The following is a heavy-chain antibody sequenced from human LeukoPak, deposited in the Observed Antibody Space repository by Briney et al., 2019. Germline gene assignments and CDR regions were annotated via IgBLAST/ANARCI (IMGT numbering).Heavy chain of an antibody. V-gene: IGHV4-34*01. CDR3: ARGSIAAAGTPMYNWFDP. D-gene: IGHD6-13*01. CDR2: INHSGST. Sequence: SETLSLTCAVYGGSFSGYYWSWIRQPPGKGLEWIGEINHSGSTNYNPSLKSRVTISVDTSKNQFSLKLSSVTAADTAVYYCARGSIAAAGTPMYNWFDPWGQGTLVTVSS. J-gene: IGHJ5*02. CDR1: GGSFSGYY.